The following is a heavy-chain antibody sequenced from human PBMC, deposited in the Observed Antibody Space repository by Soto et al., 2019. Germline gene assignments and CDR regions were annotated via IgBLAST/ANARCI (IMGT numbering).Heavy chain of an antibody. V-gene: IGHV3-11*01. CDR1: GFTFSDYY. J-gene: IGHJ6*02. Sequence: PVGSLRLSCAASGFTFSDYYMSWIRQAPGKGLEWVSYISSSGSTIYYADSVKGRFTISRDNAKNSLYLQMNSLRAEDTAVYYCARDPSIFGVVKYYGMDVWGQGTTVTVSS. CDR3: ARDPSIFGVVKYYGMDV. D-gene: IGHD3-3*01. CDR2: ISSSGSTI.